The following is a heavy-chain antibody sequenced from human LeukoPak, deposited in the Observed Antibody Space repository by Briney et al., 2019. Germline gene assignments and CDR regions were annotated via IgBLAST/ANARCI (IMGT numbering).Heavy chain of an antibody. CDR1: GGSISSSTYY. V-gene: IGHV4-39*02. CDR2: IYYSGST. J-gene: IGHJ4*02. CDR3: AREDNHSYY. Sequence: PSETLSLTCTVSGGSISSSTYYWAWIRQPPGKGLEWIGSIYYSGSTYYNPSLKSRLTISVDTSKNQFSLTLCSVTAADTAVYYCAREDNHSYYWGQGTLVTVSS. D-gene: IGHD2-15*01.